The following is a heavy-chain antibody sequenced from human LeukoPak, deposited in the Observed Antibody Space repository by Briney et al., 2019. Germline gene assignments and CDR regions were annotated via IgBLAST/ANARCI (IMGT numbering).Heavy chain of an antibody. CDR2: INQDGSEK. Sequence: GGSLRLSCAASGFTFSRYWMSWVRQAPGKGLEWVANINQDGSEKYYVDSVKGRFTISRDNAKNSLYLQMNSLRAEDTAVYYCARDRVYSSSWSYYYGMDVWGQGTTVTVSS. D-gene: IGHD6-13*01. J-gene: IGHJ6*02. CDR1: GFTFSRYW. V-gene: IGHV3-7*01. CDR3: ARDRVYSSSWSYYYGMDV.